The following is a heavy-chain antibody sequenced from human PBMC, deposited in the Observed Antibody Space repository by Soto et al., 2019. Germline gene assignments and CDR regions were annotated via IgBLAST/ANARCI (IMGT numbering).Heavy chain of an antibody. V-gene: IGHV1-69*13. CDR3: ASPQFIAALGRWFDP. D-gene: IGHD6-13*01. CDR2: IIPIFGTA. J-gene: IGHJ5*02. CDR1: GGTFSSYA. Sequence: SVKVSCKASGGTFSSYAISWVRQAPGQGLEWMGGIIPIFGTANYAQKFQGRVTITADESTSTAYMELSSLRSEDTAVFYVASPQFIAALGRWFDPWGQGTLVTVSS.